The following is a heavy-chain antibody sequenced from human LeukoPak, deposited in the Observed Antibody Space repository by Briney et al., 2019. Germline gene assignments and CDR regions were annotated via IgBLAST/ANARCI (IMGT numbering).Heavy chain of an antibody. CDR3: SYSYGYYYYMDV. D-gene: IGHD5-18*01. CDR2: ISYSGST. Sequence: SETLSLTCTVPGGSISSSSYYWGWIRQPPGKGLEWIGSISYSGSTYYNSSLKSRVTISVDTSKNQFSLKLSSVTAADTAVYYCSYSYGYYYYMDVWGKGTTVTVSS. CDR1: GGSISSSSYY. V-gene: IGHV4-39*01. J-gene: IGHJ6*03.